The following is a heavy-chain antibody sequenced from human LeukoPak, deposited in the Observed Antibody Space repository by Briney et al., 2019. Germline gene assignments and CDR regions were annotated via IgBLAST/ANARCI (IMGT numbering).Heavy chain of an antibody. CDR1: GGSISSYY. CDR3: ARDLGPYSSSWYGVDY. Sequence: PSETLSLTCTVSGGSISSYYWSWIRQPPGKGLEWIGEINHSGSTNYNPSLKSRVTISVDTSKNQFSLKLSSVTAADTAVYYCARDLGPYSSSWYGVDYWGQGTLVTVSS. D-gene: IGHD6-13*01. J-gene: IGHJ4*02. V-gene: IGHV4-34*01. CDR2: INHSGST.